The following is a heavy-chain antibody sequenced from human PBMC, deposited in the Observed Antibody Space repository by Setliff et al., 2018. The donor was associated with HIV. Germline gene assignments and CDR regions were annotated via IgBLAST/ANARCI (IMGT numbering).Heavy chain of an antibody. V-gene: IGHV4-39*07. D-gene: IGHD5-18*01. J-gene: IGHJ4*02. CDR1: GDSISTGTYY. CDR2: VSYSGST. Sequence: PSDTLSLTCSVSGDSISTGTYYWGWIRQPPGKGLEWIGSVSYSGSTLYNPSLKSRVTISVDTSKNHFSLNLSSVTAADTAVYYCASGYNYAYSDYWGQGTLVTVSS. CDR3: ASGYNYAYSDY.